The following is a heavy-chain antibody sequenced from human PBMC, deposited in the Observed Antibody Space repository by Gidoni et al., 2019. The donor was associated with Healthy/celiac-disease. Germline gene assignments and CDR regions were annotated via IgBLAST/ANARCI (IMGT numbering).Heavy chain of an antibody. CDR2: INHSGST. D-gene: IGHD4-17*01. Sequence: QVQLQQWGAGLLKPSETLSLPCAVYGGSFSGYDWSWLRQPPGKGLEWMGEINHSGSTNYNPSLKSRVTISVDTSKNQFSLKLSSVTAADTAVYYCARGTTENWFDPWGQGTLVTVSS. CDR3: ARGTTENWFDP. V-gene: IGHV4-34*01. CDR1: GGSFSGYD. J-gene: IGHJ5*02.